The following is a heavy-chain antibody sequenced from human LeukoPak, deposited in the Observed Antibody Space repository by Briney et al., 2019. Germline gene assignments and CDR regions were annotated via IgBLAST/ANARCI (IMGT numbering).Heavy chain of an antibody. Sequence: GGSLRLSCAASGFTFSSYGMHWVRQAPGKGLEWVAFIRYDGSEKHYADSVEGRFTLSRENSENTLFLQMNSLRAGDTAVYYCAKNREPSGDYAGAFDFWGQGTLVTVSS. CDR2: IRYDGSEK. V-gene: IGHV3-30*02. D-gene: IGHD4-17*01. CDR3: AKNREPSGDYAGAFDF. CDR1: GFTFSSYG. J-gene: IGHJ4*02.